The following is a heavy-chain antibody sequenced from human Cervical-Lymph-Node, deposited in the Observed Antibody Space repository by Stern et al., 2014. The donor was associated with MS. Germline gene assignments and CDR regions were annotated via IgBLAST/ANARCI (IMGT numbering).Heavy chain of an antibody. CDR3: AKAKYASSPFDS. J-gene: IGHJ4*02. V-gene: IGHV3-30*18. CDR1: GFTFSSNG. Sequence: VQLVESGGGVVQPGRSQRLSCAASGFTFSSNGMHWVRQAPGKGLEWVAVITYDGSNTYYADSVKGRFTISRDNSKNTLYLQMNSLRVEDTAVYYCAKAKYASSPFDSWGQGTLVTVSS. D-gene: IGHD6-6*01. CDR2: ITYDGSNT.